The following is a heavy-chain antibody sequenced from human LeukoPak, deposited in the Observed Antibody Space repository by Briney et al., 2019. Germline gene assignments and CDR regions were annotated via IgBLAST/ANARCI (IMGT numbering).Heavy chain of an antibody. CDR3: AKDHSVAVAGDFDY. CDR1: GCTFSSYA. J-gene: IGHJ4*02. Sequence: GGSLRLSCAASGCTFSSYAMSWVRQAPGKGLEWVSAISGSGGSTYYADSVKGRFTISRDNSKNTLYLQMNSLRAEDTAVYYCAKDHSVAVAGDFDYWGQGTLVTVSS. CDR2: ISGSGGST. V-gene: IGHV3-23*01. D-gene: IGHD6-19*01.